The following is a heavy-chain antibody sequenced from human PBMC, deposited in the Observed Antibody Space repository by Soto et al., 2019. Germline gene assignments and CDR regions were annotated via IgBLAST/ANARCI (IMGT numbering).Heavy chain of an antibody. D-gene: IGHD5-18*01. V-gene: IGHV4-38-2*01. J-gene: IGHJ3*02. CDR1: GYSISSGYY. CDR2: IYHSGTT. CDR3: ARSGSKYGANAFDI. Sequence: SETLSLTCAVSGYSISSGYYWGWIRQPPGKGLEWIGSIYHSGTTNYNPSLKSRATISVDTSKNQFSLKLTSVTAADTAVYFCARSGSKYGANAFDIWDQGTMVTVSS.